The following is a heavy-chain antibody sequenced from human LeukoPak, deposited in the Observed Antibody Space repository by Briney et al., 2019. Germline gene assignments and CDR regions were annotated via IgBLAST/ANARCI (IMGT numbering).Heavy chain of an antibody. J-gene: IGHJ5*02. CDR1: GGSISSSSYY. V-gene: IGHV4-39*01. CDR3: ARRRGCYGSGPRYNWFDP. Sequence: SETLSLTCTVSGGSISSSSYYWGWIRQPPGKGLEWIGSIYYSGSTYYNPSLKSRVTISVDTSKNQFSLKLSSVTAADTAVYYCARRRGCYGSGPRYNWFDPWGQGTLVTVSS. D-gene: IGHD3-10*01. CDR2: IYYSGST.